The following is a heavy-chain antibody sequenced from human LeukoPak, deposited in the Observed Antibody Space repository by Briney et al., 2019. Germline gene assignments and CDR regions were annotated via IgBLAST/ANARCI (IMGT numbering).Heavy chain of an antibody. CDR1: GYTFSDYY. J-gene: IGHJ4*02. CDR3: ARALTRLSYCNPSFDY. V-gene: IGHV1-46*01. CDR2: VNPSGATT. Sequence: ASVKVSCKASGYTFSDYYVHWVRQAPGQGLEWMGMVNPSGATTGYVQRFQGRLTVTRDTSTNTVYMELTSLRSEDTAVYFCARALTRLSYCNPSFDYWGQGTLVTVSS. D-gene: IGHD3-10*01.